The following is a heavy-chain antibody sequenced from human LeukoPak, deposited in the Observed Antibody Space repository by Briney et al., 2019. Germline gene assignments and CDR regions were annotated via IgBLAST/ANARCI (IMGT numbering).Heavy chain of an antibody. D-gene: IGHD3-22*01. CDR3: ARDLTVFSYYDSSGYPDY. Sequence: GGSLRLSCAASGVTFSSYSMNWVRQAPGKGMEWVSYISSSSSNIYYADSVKGRFTISRDNAKNSLYLQMNSLRAEDTAVYYCARDLTVFSYYDSSGYPDYWGQGTLVTVSS. V-gene: IGHV3-48*01. CDR2: ISSSSSNI. CDR1: GVTFSSYS. J-gene: IGHJ4*02.